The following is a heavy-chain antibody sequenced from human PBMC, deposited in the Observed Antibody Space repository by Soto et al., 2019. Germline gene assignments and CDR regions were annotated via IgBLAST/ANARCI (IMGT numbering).Heavy chain of an antibody. J-gene: IGHJ5*02. D-gene: IGHD2-15*01. Sequence: SETLSLTCAVYGGSFSGYYWSWIRQPPGKGLEWIGEINHSGSTNYNPSLKSRVTISVDTSKNQFSLKLSSVTAADTAVYYCARTLDLGGSAGTNWFDPWGQGTLVTVSS. CDR2: INHSGST. V-gene: IGHV4-34*01. CDR1: GGSFSGYY. CDR3: ARTLDLGGSAGTNWFDP.